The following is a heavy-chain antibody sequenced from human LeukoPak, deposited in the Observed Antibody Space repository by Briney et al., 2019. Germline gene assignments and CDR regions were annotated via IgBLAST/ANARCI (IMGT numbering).Heavy chain of an antibody. V-gene: IGHV1-18*01. CDR1: GYAFTIYA. CDR3: ARGYCSSATCRHFDY. J-gene: IGHJ4*02. Sequence: AASVKVSCKASGYAFTIYAISWVRQAPGQGLEWMGWISVYNGNTNYAQKLQGRVTMTAGTSTTTAYMELRSLRSDDTAVYYCARGYCSSATCRHFDYWGQGALVTVSS. CDR2: ISVYNGNT. D-gene: IGHD2-2*01.